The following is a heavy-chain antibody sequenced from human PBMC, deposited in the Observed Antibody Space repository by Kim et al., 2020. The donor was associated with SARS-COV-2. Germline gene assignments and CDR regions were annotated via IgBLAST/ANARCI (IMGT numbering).Heavy chain of an antibody. CDR2: ISYDGSNK. CDR1: GFTFSSYA. V-gene: IGHV3-30*04. J-gene: IGHJ6*02. CDR3: ARDKKDEAYGMDV. Sequence: GGSLRLSCAASGFTFSSYAMHWVRQAPGKGLEWVAVISYDGSNKYYADSVKGRFTISRDNSKNTLYLQMNSLRAEDTAVYYCARDKKDEAYGMDVWGQGTTVTVSS.